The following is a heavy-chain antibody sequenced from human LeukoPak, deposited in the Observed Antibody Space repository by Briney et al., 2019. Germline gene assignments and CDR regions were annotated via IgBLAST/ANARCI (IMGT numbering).Heavy chain of an antibody. D-gene: IGHD3-10*01. CDR2: IYYSGST. V-gene: IGHV4-39*01. CDR3: ASVLDYYGSGSYLNWFDP. Sequence: SETLSLTCTVSGGSISSSSYYWGWIRQPPGKGLEWIGSIYYSGSTYYNPSLKSRVTISVDTSKNQFSLELSSVTAADTAVYYCASVLDYYGSGSYLNWFDPWGQGTLVTVSS. J-gene: IGHJ5*02. CDR1: GGSISSSSYY.